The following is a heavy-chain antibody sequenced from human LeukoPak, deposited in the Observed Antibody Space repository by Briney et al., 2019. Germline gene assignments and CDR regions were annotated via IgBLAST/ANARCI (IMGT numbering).Heavy chain of an antibody. CDR2: IYYSGST. CDR3: ARGQSSSWYGDYFDY. Sequence: SQTLSFTCTVSGGSISSGGYYWSWIRQHPGRGLEWVVYIYYSGSTYYNPSLKSRITISVNTSKNQCSLKLSSVTAADTAVYYWARGQSSSWYGDYFDYWGQGTLVTVSS. CDR1: GGSISSGGYY. V-gene: IGHV4-31*03. D-gene: IGHD6-13*01. J-gene: IGHJ4*02.